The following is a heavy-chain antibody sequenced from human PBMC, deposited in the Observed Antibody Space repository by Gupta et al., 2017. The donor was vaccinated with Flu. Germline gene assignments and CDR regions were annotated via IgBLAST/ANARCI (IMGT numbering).Heavy chain of an antibody. Sequence: EVQLVESGGGLVQPGGYLRLSCAVSGFTLNNYWMHWVRQAPGKGLEWVSRINSDGDTVYADSVKGRFTISRDNAQNTLYLQMNSLRAEDTAVYYCIRSSGYPDYWGQGTLVTVSS. D-gene: IGHD3-3*01. V-gene: IGHV3-74*01. CDR3: IRSSGYPDY. CDR1: GFTLNNYW. J-gene: IGHJ4*02. CDR2: INSDGDT.